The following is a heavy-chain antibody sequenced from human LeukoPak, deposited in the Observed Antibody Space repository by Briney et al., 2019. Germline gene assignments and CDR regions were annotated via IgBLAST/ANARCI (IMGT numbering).Heavy chain of an antibody. J-gene: IGHJ4*02. CDR1: GGSISSYY. CDR3: ARKVATINPFDY. Sequence: SETLSLTCTVSGGSISSYYWSWIRQPPGKGLEWIGNINYSGSTNYNPSLKSRVTTSVDTSKNQFSLKLSSVTAADTAVYYCARKVATINPFDYWGQGTLVTVSS. CDR2: INYSGST. V-gene: IGHV4-59*01. D-gene: IGHD5-24*01.